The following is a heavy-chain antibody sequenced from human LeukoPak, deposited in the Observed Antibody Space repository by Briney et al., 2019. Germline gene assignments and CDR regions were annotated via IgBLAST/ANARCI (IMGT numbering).Heavy chain of an antibody. V-gene: IGHV1-2*02. J-gene: IGHJ4*02. CDR2: INPSTGVT. Sequence: ASVKVSCKASGYTFTSYGISWVRQAPGQGLEWMGWINPSTGVTSYAQKFQGRVPMTRDTSISTAYMDLSRLRSDDTAIYFCATDTPPYCNGGSCYFDWGQGTLVTVSS. CDR3: ATDTPPYCNGGSCYFD. D-gene: IGHD2-15*01. CDR1: GYTFTSYG.